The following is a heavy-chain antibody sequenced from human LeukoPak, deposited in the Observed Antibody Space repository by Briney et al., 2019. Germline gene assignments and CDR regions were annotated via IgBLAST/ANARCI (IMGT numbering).Heavy chain of an antibody. CDR3: ARLGARQMLEY. CDR2: IKQDGGQI. J-gene: IGHJ4*02. CDR1: GGFISNINW. D-gene: IGHD4-17*01. Sequence: PSGTLSLTCAVSGGFISNINWWSWVRQAPGKGLEWVANIKQDGGQIYYLESVKGRFTVSRDNAKNSLYLQMNSLRAEDTAVYYCARLGARQMLEYWGQGTLVTVSS. V-gene: IGHV3-7*01.